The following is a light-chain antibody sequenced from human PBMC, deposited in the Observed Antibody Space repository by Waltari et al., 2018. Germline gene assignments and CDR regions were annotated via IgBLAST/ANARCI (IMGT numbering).Light chain of an antibody. J-gene: IGKJ2*01. CDR2: WAS. CDR3: QQYYTTPYT. CDR1: QSVLYSSNNENY. V-gene: IGKV4-1*01. Sequence: DIVMTQSPDSLAVSLGERATINCKSSQSVLYSSNNENYLAWYQQKPGQPPKLLIYWASTRESGVPDRFSGSGSGTDFTLTISSLQAEDVAVYYCQQYYTTPYTFGKGTKLEIK.